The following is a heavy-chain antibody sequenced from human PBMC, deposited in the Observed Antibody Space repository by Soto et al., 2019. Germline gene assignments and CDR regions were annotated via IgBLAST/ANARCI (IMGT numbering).Heavy chain of an antibody. CDR2: INHSGST. CDR1: GGSFSGYY. V-gene: IGHV4-34*01. CDR3: ARKEYSSWGFGY. Sequence: QVQLQQWGAGLLKPSETLSLTCAVYGGSFSGYYWSWIRQPPGKGLEWIGEINHSGSTNYNPSLKSRVTIPVDTSKNQFSLKLSSVTAADTAVYYCARKEYSSWGFGYWGQGTLVTVSS. J-gene: IGHJ4*02. D-gene: IGHD6-6*01.